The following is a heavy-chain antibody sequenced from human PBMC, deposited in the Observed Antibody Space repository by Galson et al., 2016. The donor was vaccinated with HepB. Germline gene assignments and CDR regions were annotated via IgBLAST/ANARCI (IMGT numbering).Heavy chain of an antibody. D-gene: IGHD1-1*01. CDR2: LEGNGGRT. V-gene: IGHV3-64D*06. Sequence: SLRLSCAASGFMFNAYAMHWVRQAPGKGLEYVASLEGNGGRTQMANSVKGRFTISRDNSKNTVYLQMTSLTTEDTAVYHCVKGGSTARPPNWFDTWGQGTRGIVCS. CDR3: VKGGSTARPPNWFDT. J-gene: IGHJ5*02. CDR1: GFMFNAYA.